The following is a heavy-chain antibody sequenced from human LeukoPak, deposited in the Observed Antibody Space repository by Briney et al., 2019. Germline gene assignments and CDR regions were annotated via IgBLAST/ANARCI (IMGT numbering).Heavy chain of an antibody. CDR1: GFTFSNAW. D-gene: IGHD6-13*01. Sequence: PGGSRRLSCAAPGFTFSNAWMSWVRQVPGKGLEWVGRIKSKTDDGTTDYAAPVIGRFNISRDDSKHTLYLQMNSLKSEDTALYYCTTGGLWYMDYGGQGILVTVSA. CDR2: IKSKTDDGTT. V-gene: IGHV3-15*01. CDR3: TTGGLWYMDY. J-gene: IGHJ4*02.